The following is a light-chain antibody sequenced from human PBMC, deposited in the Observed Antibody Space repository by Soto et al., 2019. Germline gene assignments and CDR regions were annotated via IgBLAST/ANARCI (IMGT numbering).Light chain of an antibody. J-gene: IGLJ1*01. V-gene: IGLV2-14*01. Sequence: QSALTQPASVSGSPGQSITISCTGTSSDVGRYNYVSWYQQHPGKAPKLIIFEVSNRPSGVSNRFSGSKSGNAASLTISGLQAEDEADYYCASYTSSITYVFGTGTKVTVL. CDR2: EVS. CDR1: SSDVGRYNY. CDR3: ASYTSSITYV.